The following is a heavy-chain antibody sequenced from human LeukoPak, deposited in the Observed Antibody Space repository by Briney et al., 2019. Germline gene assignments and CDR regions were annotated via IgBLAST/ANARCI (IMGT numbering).Heavy chain of an antibody. CDR2: MNPNSGNT. J-gene: IGHJ5*02. V-gene: IGHV1-8*01. Sequence: ASVKVSCKASGYTFTSYDINWVRQATGQGLEWMGWMNPNSGNTGYAQKFQGRVTMTRNTSISTAYKELSSLRSEDTAVYYCARGVRVTVTTSWFDPWGQGTLVTVSS. CDR1: GYTFTSYD. CDR3: ARGVRVTVTTSWFDP. D-gene: IGHD4-17*01.